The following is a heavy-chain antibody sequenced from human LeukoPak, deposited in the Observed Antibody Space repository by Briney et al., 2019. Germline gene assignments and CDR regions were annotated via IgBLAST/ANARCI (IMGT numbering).Heavy chain of an antibody. CDR2: INHSGST. CDR1: GGSISSSNW. J-gene: IGHJ5*02. D-gene: IGHD3-10*01. Sequence: PSGTLSLTCAVSGGSISSSNWWSWIRQPPGKGLEWIGEINHSGSTNYNPSLKSRVTISVDTSKNQFSLKLSSVTAADTAVYYCARPTAGYGSGKRDWFDPWGQGTLVTVSS. CDR3: ARPTAGYGSGKRDWFDP. V-gene: IGHV4-4*02.